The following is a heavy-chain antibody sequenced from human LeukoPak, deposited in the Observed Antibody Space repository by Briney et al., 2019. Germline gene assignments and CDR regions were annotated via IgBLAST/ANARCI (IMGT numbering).Heavy chain of an antibody. CDR1: GFTFSSYG. Sequence: GGSLRLSCAASGFTFSSYGMSWVRQAPVKALEWVAFISYNGNQKYGDSVKGRFTISRDNSKNTLYLQVNGLRPEDTAVYYCARDPLDISRWTNAFDIWGQGTMVSVSS. D-gene: IGHD2-2*03. V-gene: IGHV3-30*03. CDR2: ISYNGNQ. J-gene: IGHJ3*02. CDR3: ARDPLDISRWTNAFDI.